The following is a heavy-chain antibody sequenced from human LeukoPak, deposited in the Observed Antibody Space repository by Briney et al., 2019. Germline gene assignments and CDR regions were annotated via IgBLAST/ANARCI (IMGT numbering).Heavy chain of an antibody. J-gene: IGHJ3*02. CDR2: IYPGDSDT. Sequence: PGESLKISCKGSGYNFTNYWIGWVRQMPGKGLEWMGIIYPGDSDTRYSPSFQGQVTISADKSISTAYLQWSSLKASDTAMYYCASGDYDSSGYVEFGDAFDIWGQGTMVTVSS. CDR1: GYNFTNYW. CDR3: ASGDYDSSGYVEFGDAFDI. V-gene: IGHV5-51*01. D-gene: IGHD3-22*01.